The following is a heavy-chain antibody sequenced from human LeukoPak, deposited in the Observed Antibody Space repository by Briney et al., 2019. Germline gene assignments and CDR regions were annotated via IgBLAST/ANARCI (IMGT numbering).Heavy chain of an antibody. CDR3: ARRLVVGAADYFDY. CDR1: SDSISSYY. V-gene: IGHV4-4*09. J-gene: IGHJ4*02. CDR2: IYISGST. D-gene: IGHD1-26*01. Sequence: SETVSLTCTVCSDSISSYYWRWMRQPPGKGLEGIGYIYISGSTNYNPSLKSRVTLPVDTSKNQFSLKLSSVTAADTAVYYCARRLVVGAADYFDYWRQGTLDTVSS.